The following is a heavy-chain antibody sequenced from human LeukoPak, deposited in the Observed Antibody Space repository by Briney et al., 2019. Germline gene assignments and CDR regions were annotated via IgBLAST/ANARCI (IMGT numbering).Heavy chain of an antibody. V-gene: IGHV3-66*01. J-gene: IGHJ6*03. CDR1: GFTSSSNY. CDR3: AKGPVYYYYYYMDV. CDR2: IYSGGST. Sequence: GGSLRLSCAASGFTSSSNYMSWVRQAPGKGLEWVSVIYSGGSTYYADSVKGRFTISRDNSKNTLYLQMNSLRAEDTAVYYCAKGPVYYYYYYMDVWGKGTTVTVSS.